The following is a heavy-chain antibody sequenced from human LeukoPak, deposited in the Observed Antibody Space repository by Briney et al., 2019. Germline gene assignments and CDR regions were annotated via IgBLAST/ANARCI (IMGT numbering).Heavy chain of an antibody. Sequence: PGGSLRLSCAASGFTFSSFEMNWVRQAPGKGLEWVSYIQITGTPIHYADSVKGRFTISRDNAEKSLYLQMNSLRAEDTAVYHCASSDYGGFDYWGQGTLVTV. CDR3: ASSDYGGFDY. J-gene: IGHJ4*02. V-gene: IGHV3-48*03. CDR1: GFTFSSFE. CDR2: IQITGTPI. D-gene: IGHD4-17*01.